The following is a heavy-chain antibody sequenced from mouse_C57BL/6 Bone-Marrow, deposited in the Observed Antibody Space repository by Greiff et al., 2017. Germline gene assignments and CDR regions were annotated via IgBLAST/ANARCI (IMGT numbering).Heavy chain of an antibody. CDR3: AREGRGYYFDY. CDR1: GFTFSDYY. V-gene: IGHV5-12*01. J-gene: IGHJ2*01. Sequence: EVMLVESGGGLVQPGGSLKLSCAASGFTFSDYYMYWVRQTPEKRLEWVAYISNGGGSTYYPDTVKGRFTISRDNAKNTLYLQMSRLRSEDTAMYYCAREGRGYYFDYGGQGTTLTVSS. CDR2: ISNGGGST.